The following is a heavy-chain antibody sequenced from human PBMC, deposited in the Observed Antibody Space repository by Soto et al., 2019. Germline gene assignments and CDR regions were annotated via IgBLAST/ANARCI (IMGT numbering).Heavy chain of an antibody. CDR3: AGHAAGDDYFDY. V-gene: IGHV4-39*01. CDR1: GGSISSSSYY. J-gene: IGHJ4*02. Sequence: SETLSLTCTVSGGSISSSSYYWGWIRQPPGKGLEWIGSIYYSGSTNYNPSLKSRVTISVDTSKNQFSLKLSSVTAADTAVYYCAGHAAGDDYFDYCGQGTLVSVSS. D-gene: IGHD3-16*01. CDR2: IYYSGST.